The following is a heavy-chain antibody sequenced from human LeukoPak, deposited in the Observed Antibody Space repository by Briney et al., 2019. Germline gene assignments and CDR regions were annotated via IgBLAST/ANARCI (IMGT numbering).Heavy chain of an antibody. CDR2: ISGSGGST. J-gene: IGHJ4*02. Sequence: PGGSLRLSCAASGFTFSSYAMSWVRQAPGKGLEWVSAISGSGGSTYYADSVKGRFTISRDNAKNSLYLQMNSLRAEDTALYYCAKVGVYYYDSSGYLFDYWGQGTLVTVSS. CDR3: AKVGVYYYDSSGYLFDY. CDR1: GFTFSSYA. D-gene: IGHD3-22*01. V-gene: IGHV3-23*01.